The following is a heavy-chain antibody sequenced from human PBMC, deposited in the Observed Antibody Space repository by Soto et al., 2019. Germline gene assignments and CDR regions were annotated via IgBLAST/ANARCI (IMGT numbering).Heavy chain of an antibody. V-gene: IGHV4-39*01. CDR1: GDSMSSSGYY. D-gene: IGHD2-2*01. Sequence: SETLSLTCTVSGDSMSSSGYYWGWIRQPPGKGLEWIGSINYSGNTYYNPSLKSRVTISVDTSKSQFSLKLGSVTAADTAVYYCARLDFRHCSSITCTDFDSWGQGTLVTVSS. CDR3: ARLDFRHCSSITCTDFDS. CDR2: INYSGNT. J-gene: IGHJ4*02.